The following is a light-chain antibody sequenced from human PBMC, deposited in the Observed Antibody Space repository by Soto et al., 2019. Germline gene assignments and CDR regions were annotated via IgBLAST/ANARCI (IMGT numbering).Light chain of an antibody. V-gene: IGLV1-40*01. CDR2: GNS. CDR1: SSNIGAGYD. Sequence: QSVLTQPPSVSGAPGQRVTISCTGSSSNIGAGYDVHWYQQLPGTAPKLLIYGNSNRPSGVPDRFSGSKSGTSASLAITGLRAKDVAAYYHQSYDSSLSGVVFGGGTQLTVL. CDR3: QSYDSSLSGVV. J-gene: IGLJ2*01.